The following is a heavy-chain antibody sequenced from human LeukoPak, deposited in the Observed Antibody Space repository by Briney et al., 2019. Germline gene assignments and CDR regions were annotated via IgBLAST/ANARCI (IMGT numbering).Heavy chain of an antibody. CDR3: ARSFPITMIVVVSAFDI. CDR2: ISSSSSTI. Sequence: GGSLRLSCAASGFTFSSYSMNWVRQAPGKGLEWVSYISSSSSTIYYADSVKGRFTISRDNAKNSLYLQMNSLRAEDTAVYYCARSFPITMIVVVSAFDIWGQGTMVTVSS. J-gene: IGHJ3*02. V-gene: IGHV3-48*04. D-gene: IGHD3-22*01. CDR1: GFTFSSYS.